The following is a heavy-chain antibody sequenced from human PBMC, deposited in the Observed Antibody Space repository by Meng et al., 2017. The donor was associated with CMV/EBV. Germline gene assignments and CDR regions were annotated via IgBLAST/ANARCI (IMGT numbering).Heavy chain of an antibody. CDR2: IRGSGGST. CDR1: GFTVSSYA. V-gene: IGHV3-23*01. Sequence: GESLKISCAASGFTVSSYAMSWVRQAPGKGLEWVSAIRGSGGSTYYADSVKGRFTISRDNSKNKQYLQMNSLRAEDTAVYYGAKKRERDSGWFPYFDYWGQGTLVTVSS. J-gene: IGHJ4*02. D-gene: IGHD6-19*01. CDR3: AKKRERDSGWFPYFDY.